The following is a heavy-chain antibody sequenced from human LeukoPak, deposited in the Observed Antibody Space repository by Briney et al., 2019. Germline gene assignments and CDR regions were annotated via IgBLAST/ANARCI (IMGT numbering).Heavy chain of an antibody. J-gene: IGHJ3*02. Sequence: GESLKKYCVVSGDSFSSYVMSWVREAPLLRLECVSYFSGSGGSTYYADSEKGRFTISRDNSKNTLYLQMNSLRAEDTAVYYCATPPLIVVVTDDAFDIWGQGTMVTVSS. D-gene: IGHD2-21*02. V-gene: IGHV3-23*01. CDR3: ATPPLIVVVTDDAFDI. CDR2: FSGSGGST. CDR1: GDSFSSYV.